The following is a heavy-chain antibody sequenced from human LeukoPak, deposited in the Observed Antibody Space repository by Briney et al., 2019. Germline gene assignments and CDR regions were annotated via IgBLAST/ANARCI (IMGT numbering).Heavy chain of an antibody. CDR2: IIPIFGTA. CDR1: GGTFSSYA. Sequence: SVKVSCKASGGTFSSYAISWVRQAPGQGLEWMGRIIPIFGTANYAQKFQGRVTITTDESTSTAYMELSSLRSEDTAVNYCASTYNWNVPLPDYWGQGTLVTVSS. D-gene: IGHD1-1*01. V-gene: IGHV1-69*05. J-gene: IGHJ4*02. CDR3: ASTYNWNVPLPDY.